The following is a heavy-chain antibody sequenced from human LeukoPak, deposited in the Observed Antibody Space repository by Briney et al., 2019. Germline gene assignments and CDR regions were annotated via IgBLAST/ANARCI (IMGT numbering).Heavy chain of an antibody. J-gene: IGHJ4*02. CDR3: ARIPKKEKARIYYFDY. CDR2: IYYSGST. V-gene: IGHV4-59*11. D-gene: IGHD2-15*01. CDR1: GGSISSHY. Sequence: SETLSLTCTVSGGSISSHYWSWIRQPPGKGLEWIGYIYYSGSTNYNPSLKSRVTISVDTSKNQFSLKLSSVTAADTAVYYCARIPKKEKARIYYFDYWGQGTLVTVSS.